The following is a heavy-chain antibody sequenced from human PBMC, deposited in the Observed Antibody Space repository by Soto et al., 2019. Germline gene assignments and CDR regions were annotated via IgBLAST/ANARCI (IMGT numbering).Heavy chain of an antibody. CDR3: ARRYGGNLDY. Sequence: PSETLSLTCTVSGGPISSGGYYWSWIRQHPGKGLEWIGYIYYSGSTNYNPSLKSRVTISVNTSKNQFSLKLSSVTAADTAVYYCARRYGGNLDYWGQGTLVTVSS. V-gene: IGHV4-31*03. CDR1: GGPISSGGYY. CDR2: IYYSGST. D-gene: IGHD1-26*01. J-gene: IGHJ4*02.